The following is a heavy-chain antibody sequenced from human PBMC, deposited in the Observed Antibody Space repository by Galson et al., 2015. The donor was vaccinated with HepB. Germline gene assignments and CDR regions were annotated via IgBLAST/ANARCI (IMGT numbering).Heavy chain of an antibody. Sequence: SVKVSCKASGYTFTDYAIHWVRQAPGQGLEWLGWINAGNGNTKLAQKFQDRVTITSDTSASTAYMDLSNLRSEDTAVYSCVRGHTITFGGVFVVPVYFDCWGQGTLVTVPS. CDR1: GYTFTDYA. J-gene: IGHJ4*02. D-gene: IGHD3-16*02. V-gene: IGHV1-3*01. CDR2: INAGNGNT. CDR3: VRGHTITFGGVFVVPVYFDC.